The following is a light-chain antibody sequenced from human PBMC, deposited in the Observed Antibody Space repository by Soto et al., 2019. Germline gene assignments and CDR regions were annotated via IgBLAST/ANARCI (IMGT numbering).Light chain of an antibody. Sequence: EVMVTQSAATLSVTTGERATLSCRASQSVNNYLAWFQQKPGQAPRLLIYGASTRATGIPARFSGSGSGTEFTLTISSLESDDFAVYSCQPYNNWCTFGQGTMADI. J-gene: IGKJ1*01. CDR1: QSVNNY. CDR3: QPYNNWCT. V-gene: IGKV3-15*01. CDR2: GAS.